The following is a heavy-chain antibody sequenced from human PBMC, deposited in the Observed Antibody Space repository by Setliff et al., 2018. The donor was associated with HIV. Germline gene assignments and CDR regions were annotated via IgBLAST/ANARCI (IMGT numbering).Heavy chain of an antibody. CDR2: IDHSGST. CDR1: GGSFSGYY. J-gene: IGHJ2*01. D-gene: IGHD3-3*01. CDR3: AREGARITIFGVVTALWYFDL. Sequence: SETLSLTCAVYGGSFSGYYWSWIRQPPGKGLECIGEIDHSGSTNYNPSLKSRVTISLDTSKNQFSLKLSSVTAADTAVYYCAREGARITIFGVVTALWYFDLWGRGTLVTVSS. V-gene: IGHV4-34*01.